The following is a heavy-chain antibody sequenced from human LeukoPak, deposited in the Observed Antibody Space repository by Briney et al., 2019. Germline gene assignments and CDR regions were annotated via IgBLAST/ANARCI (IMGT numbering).Heavy chain of an antibody. J-gene: IGHJ4*02. V-gene: IGHV3-9*01. CDR2: ISWNSGSI. CDR1: GFTFDDYA. CDR3: ARGARRIGYYGY. Sequence: QPGRSLRLSCAASGFTFDDYAMHWVRQAPGKGLEWVSGISWNSGSIGYADSVKGRFTISRDNAKNSLYLQMNSLRAEDTAVYYCARGARRIGYYGYWGQGTLVTVSS. D-gene: IGHD3-3*01.